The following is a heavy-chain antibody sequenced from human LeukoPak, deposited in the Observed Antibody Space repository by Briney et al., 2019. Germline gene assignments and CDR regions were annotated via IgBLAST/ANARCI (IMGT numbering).Heavy chain of an antibody. J-gene: IGHJ4*02. CDR1: GASITSFH. Sequence: SETLSLTCTVSGASITSFHWTWIRQPAGKRLEWIGLIYSSGSTIYNPSLQSRVAMSVDMTKNQLSLKLSSVTAADAAMYYCARKDGDYWGQGTLVTVSS. V-gene: IGHV4-4*07. CDR2: IYSSGST. D-gene: IGHD6-6*01. CDR3: ARKDGDY.